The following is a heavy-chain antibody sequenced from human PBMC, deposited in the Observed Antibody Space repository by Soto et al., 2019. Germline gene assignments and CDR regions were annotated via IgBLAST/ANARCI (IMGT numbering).Heavy chain of an antibody. J-gene: IGHJ4*02. Sequence: SVKVSCKASGGTFSSYAVSWVRQAPGQGLEWMGGLIPIFATSNYAQKFQGRVTITADESTNTACMELRSLRSEDTAVYYCARVYAATFFYYFDYWGQGTLVTVSS. CDR1: GGTFSSYA. CDR2: LIPIFATS. D-gene: IGHD1-26*01. CDR3: ARVYAATFFYYFDY. V-gene: IGHV1-69*13.